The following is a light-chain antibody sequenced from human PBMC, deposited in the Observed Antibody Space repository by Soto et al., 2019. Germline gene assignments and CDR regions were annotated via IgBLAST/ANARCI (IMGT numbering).Light chain of an antibody. J-gene: IGKJ3*01. Sequence: DIVMTQSPDSLAVSLGERATINCKSSQSVLHSSNNKNYLAWYQQQPGQPPKLLIYWASTRESGVPDRFSGSGSGTDFTLTISSLQAEDVALYYCQQYYSTPFTFGPGTKVDIK. V-gene: IGKV4-1*01. CDR2: WAS. CDR3: QQYYSTPFT. CDR1: QSVLHSSNNKNY.